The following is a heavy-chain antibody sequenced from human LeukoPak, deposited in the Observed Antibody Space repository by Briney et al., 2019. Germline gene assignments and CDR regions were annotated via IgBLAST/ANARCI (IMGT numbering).Heavy chain of an antibody. CDR3: AKGIESSGSCYTGFDY. V-gene: IGHV3-23*01. D-gene: IGHD1-26*01. Sequence: PGGSLRLSCAASGFTFSSYAMSWVRQAPGKGLEWVSGISGSGGSTYYADSVEGRFTISRDNSKTTLYLQMNSLRAEDTAVYYCAKGIESSGSCYTGFDYWGQGTLVTVSS. CDR2: ISGSGGST. J-gene: IGHJ4*02. CDR1: GFTFSSYA.